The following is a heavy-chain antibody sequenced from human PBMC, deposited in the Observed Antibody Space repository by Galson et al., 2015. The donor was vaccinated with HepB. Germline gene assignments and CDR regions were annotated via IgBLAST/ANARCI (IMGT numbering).Heavy chain of an antibody. J-gene: IGHJ2*01. CDR2: ISTTSTTI. CDR1: GFTFSGYS. D-gene: IGHD4-11*01. Sequence: SLRLSCAASGFTFSGYSMNWVRHAPGKGLEWVSYISTTSTTIYYADSVKGRFTISRDNAKNSLYLQMNSLRDEDTAVYCCARDGLQPRWFFDLWGRGTLVTVSS. CDR3: ARDGLQPRWFFDL. V-gene: IGHV3-48*02.